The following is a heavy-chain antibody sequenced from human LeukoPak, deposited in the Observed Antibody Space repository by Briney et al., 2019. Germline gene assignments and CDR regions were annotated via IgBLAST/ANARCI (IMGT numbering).Heavy chain of an antibody. D-gene: IGHD3-3*01. J-gene: IGHJ4*02. CDR1: GFTVSSNY. CDR2: IYSGGST. Sequence: GGSLRLSCVASGFTVSSNYMSWVRQAPGKGLEWVSVIYSGGSTYYAESVKGRVTISIDNSKNTLYLQINSLRAEDTAVYYCARGGKGVGNRGDYWGQGTLVTVSS. V-gene: IGHV3-66*01. CDR3: ARGGKGVGNRGDY.